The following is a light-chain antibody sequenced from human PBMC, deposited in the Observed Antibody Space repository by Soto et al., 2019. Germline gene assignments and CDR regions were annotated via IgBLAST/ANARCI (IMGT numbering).Light chain of an antibody. V-gene: IGLV2-14*03. J-gene: IGLJ1*01. Sequence: QSALTQPASVSASPGQSITLSCTGSSSDVGGSDHVSWYQQHPGKAPKLMIYDLTNRPSGVSNRFSGSKSGNTASLTISGLQAEDEADYYCSSYTTTRTYVFGTGTKVTVL. CDR3: SSYTTTRTYV. CDR1: SSDVGGSDH. CDR2: DLT.